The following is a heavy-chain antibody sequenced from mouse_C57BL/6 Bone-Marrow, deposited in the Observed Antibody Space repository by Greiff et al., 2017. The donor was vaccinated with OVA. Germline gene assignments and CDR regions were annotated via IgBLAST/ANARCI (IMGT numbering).Heavy chain of an antibody. CDR2: INPNNGGT. CDR1: GYTFTDYY. J-gene: IGHJ4*01. Sequence: EVQLQQSGPELVKPGASVKISCKASGYTFTDYYMNWVKQSPGKSLEWIGDINPNNGGTSYNQKFKGKATLTVDKSSSTAYLELRSLTSGDAAVYYSARRSSGYDYAMDYWGQGTSAPVPS. V-gene: IGHV1-26*01. D-gene: IGHD3-2*02. CDR3: ARRSSGYDYAMDY.